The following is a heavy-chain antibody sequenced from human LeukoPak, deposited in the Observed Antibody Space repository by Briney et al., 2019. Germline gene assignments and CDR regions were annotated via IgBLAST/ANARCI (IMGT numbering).Heavy chain of an antibody. J-gene: IGHJ4*02. Sequence: ASVKVSCKASGYTFTSYGISWVRQAPGQGLEWMGWINPNSGGTNYAQKFQGRVTMTRDTSISTAYMELSRLRSDDTAVYYCARDQVGAARFDSWGQGTLVTVSP. CDR1: GYTFTSYG. D-gene: IGHD2-15*01. V-gene: IGHV1-2*02. CDR3: ARDQVGAARFDS. CDR2: INPNSGGT.